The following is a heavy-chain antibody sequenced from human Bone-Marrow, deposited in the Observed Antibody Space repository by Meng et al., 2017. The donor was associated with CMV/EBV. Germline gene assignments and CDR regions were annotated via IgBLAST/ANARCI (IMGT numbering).Heavy chain of an antibody. CDR2: IYSGGST. D-gene: IGHD5-24*01. V-gene: IGHV3-53*01. Sequence: GESLKISCAASGFTVSSNYMTWVRQAPGKGLEWVSVIYSGGSTYYADSVKGRFTISSDNSKNTLYLQMNSLRAEDTAVYYCAKDRDGYNLSPFDYWGQGTLVTVSS. CDR1: GFTVSSNY. CDR3: AKDRDGYNLSPFDY. J-gene: IGHJ4*02.